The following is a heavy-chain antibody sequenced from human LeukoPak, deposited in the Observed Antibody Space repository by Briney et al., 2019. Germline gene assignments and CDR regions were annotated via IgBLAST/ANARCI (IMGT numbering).Heavy chain of an antibody. V-gene: IGHV3-23*01. CDR3: ARGLLAVGATTYFDY. J-gene: IGHJ4*02. D-gene: IGHD1-26*01. Sequence: PGGSLRLSCAASGFTFSSYAMSWVRQAPGKGLEWVSAISGSGGSTYYADSVKGRFTISRDNSKNTLYLQMNSLRAEDTAVYYCARGLLAVGATTYFDYWGQGTLVTVSS. CDR2: ISGSGGST. CDR1: GFTFSSYA.